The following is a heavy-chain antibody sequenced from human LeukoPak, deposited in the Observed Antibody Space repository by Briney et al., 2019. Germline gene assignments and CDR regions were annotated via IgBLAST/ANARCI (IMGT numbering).Heavy chain of an antibody. V-gene: IGHV3-66*02. D-gene: IGHD3-22*01. CDR3: ATARPYYYDSSGYYNFDY. CDR2: LYSGGST. CDR1: GFTVSSSY. Sequence: GGSLRLSCAASGFTVSSSYMSWVRQAPGKGLEWVSVLYSGGSTYYADSVKGRFTISRDNSKNPLYLQMNSLRAEDTAVYYCATARPYYYDSSGYYNFDYWGQGTLVTVSS. J-gene: IGHJ4*02.